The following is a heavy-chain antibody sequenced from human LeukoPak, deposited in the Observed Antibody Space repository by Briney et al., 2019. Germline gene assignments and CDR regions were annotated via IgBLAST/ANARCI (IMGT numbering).Heavy chain of an antibody. D-gene: IGHD3-22*01. CDR2: ISYDGSNK. CDR1: GFTFSSYG. Sequence: TGGSLRLSCAASGFTFSSYGMHWVRQAPGKGLEWVAVISYDGSNKYYADSVKGRFTISRDNSKNTLYLQMNSLRAEDTAVYYCAKDPTDYYDSSGYPYYFDYWGQGTLVTVSS. J-gene: IGHJ4*02. V-gene: IGHV3-30*18. CDR3: AKDPTDYYDSSGYPYYFDY.